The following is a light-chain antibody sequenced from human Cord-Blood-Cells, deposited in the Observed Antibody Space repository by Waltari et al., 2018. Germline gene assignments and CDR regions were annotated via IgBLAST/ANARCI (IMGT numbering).Light chain of an antibody. J-gene: IGLJ3*02. V-gene: IGLV2-23*01. Sequence: QSALTQPASVSGSPGPSITISCTGTSSDVGSYNLVSWYQQHPGKAPKLMIYEGSKRHSGVSNRFSGSKSGNTASLTISGLQAEDEADYYCCSYAGSSTWVFGGGTKLTVL. CDR1: SSDVGSYNL. CDR2: EGS. CDR3: CSYAGSSTWV.